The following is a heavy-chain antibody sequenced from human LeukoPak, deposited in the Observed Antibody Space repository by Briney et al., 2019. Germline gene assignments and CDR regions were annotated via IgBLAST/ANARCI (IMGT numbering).Heavy chain of an antibody. Sequence: GGSLRLSCAASGFTFSSYAMSWVRQAPGKGLEWVSAISGSGGSTYYADSVKGRFPISRDNSKNTLYLQMNSLRAEDTAVYYCAKDLLWFGELLFFDYWGQGTLVTVSS. CDR2: ISGSGGST. D-gene: IGHD3-10*01. V-gene: IGHV3-23*01. CDR3: AKDLLWFGELLFFDY. CDR1: GFTFSSYA. J-gene: IGHJ4*02.